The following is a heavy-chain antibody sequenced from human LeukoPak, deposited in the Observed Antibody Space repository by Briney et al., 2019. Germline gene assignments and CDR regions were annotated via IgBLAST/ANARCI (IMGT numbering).Heavy chain of an antibody. CDR2: ISYDGSNK. CDR3: AKGRDPSSGWCETD. CDR1: GFTFSSYG. V-gene: IGHV3-30*18. J-gene: IGHJ4*02. Sequence: PGRSLRLSCAASGFTFSSYGMHWVRQAPGKGLEWVAVISYDGSNKYYADSVKGRFTISRDNSKNTLYLQMNSLRAEDTAVYYCAKGRDPSSGWCETDWGQGTLVTVSS. D-gene: IGHD6-19*01.